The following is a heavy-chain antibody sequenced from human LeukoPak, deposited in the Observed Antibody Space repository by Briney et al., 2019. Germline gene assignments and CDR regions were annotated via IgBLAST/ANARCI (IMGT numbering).Heavy chain of an antibody. CDR1: GFTFSSYG. D-gene: IGHD6-19*01. Sequence: GRSLRLSCAASGFTFSSYGMHWVRQAPGKGLEWVAVISYDGSNKYYADSVKGRFTVSRDNSKNTLYLQVNSLRVEDTAVYYCAKVRWDNSGWYYSDSWGQGTLVTVSS. CDR2: ISYDGSNK. V-gene: IGHV3-30*18. J-gene: IGHJ4*02. CDR3: AKVRWDNSGWYYSDS.